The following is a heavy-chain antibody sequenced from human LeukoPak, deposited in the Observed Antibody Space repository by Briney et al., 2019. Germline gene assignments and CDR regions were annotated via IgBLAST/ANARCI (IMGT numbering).Heavy chain of an antibody. CDR2: INLNSGGT. D-gene: IGHD3-10*01. CDR3: ARVHGSGGGGFDP. CDR1: GYTFTGYF. J-gene: IGHJ5*02. V-gene: IGHV1-2*02. Sequence: ASVKVSCKASGYTFTGYFMHWVRQAPGQGLEWMGWINLNSGGTNYAQKFQGRVTMTRDTSISTAYMELSRLRSDDTAVYYCARVHGSGGGGFDPWGQGTLVTVSS.